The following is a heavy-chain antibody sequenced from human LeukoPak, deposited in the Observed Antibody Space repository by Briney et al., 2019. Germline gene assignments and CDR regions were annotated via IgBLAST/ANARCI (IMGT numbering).Heavy chain of an antibody. Sequence: GGSLRLSCAASGFTFSSYGMRWIRQAPGKGLEWVAVICYDGSNKYYADSVKRRFTISRDNSKNTLHLQMNSLRAEDTAVYYCARDYTAGFLEWFRTYYYGMDVWGQGTTVTVSS. CDR2: ICYDGSNK. CDR3: ARDYTAGFLEWFRTYYYGMDV. V-gene: IGHV3-33*01. CDR1: GFTFSSYG. D-gene: IGHD3-3*01. J-gene: IGHJ6*02.